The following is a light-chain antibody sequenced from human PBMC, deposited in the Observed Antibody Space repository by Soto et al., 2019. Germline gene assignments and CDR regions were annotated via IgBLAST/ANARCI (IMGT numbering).Light chain of an antibody. CDR2: DVS. J-gene: IGKJ1*01. CDR1: QSVSDY. V-gene: IGKV3-11*01. CDR3: QKRYDWPWK. Sequence: IVLTQSPASISLSPGESASLSCRASQSVSDYLAWYQQKPGQAPRLFIYDVSKRATSIPARFSGSGSGTDFTLTISSLEPEDFAVYFCQKRYDWPWKFGLGTKVDIK.